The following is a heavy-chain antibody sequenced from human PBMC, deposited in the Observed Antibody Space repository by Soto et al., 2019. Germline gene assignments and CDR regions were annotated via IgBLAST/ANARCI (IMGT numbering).Heavy chain of an antibody. V-gene: IGHV4-30-4*01. Sequence: PSETLSLTCTVSGGSISSGDYYWSWIRQPPGKGLEWIGYIYYSASTFYNPSLKSRVSISLDTSKSQFSLKLNSVTAADTAVYYCAREGFSNYPDYWGQGTLVTVSS. CDR3: AREGFSNYPDY. J-gene: IGHJ4*02. CDR2: IYYSAST. D-gene: IGHD1-1*01. CDR1: GGSISSGDYY.